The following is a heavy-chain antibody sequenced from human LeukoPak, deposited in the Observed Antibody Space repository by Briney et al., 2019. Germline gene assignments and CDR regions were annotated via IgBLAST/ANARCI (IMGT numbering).Heavy chain of an antibody. Sequence: ASVKVSCKASGYTFTSYGISWVRQAPGQGLEWMGWISGYNGNTNYAQKLHGRVTMTTDTSTTTAYMELRSLTSDDTAVYYCARQRVATTPPYYMDVWGKGTTVTISS. CDR3: ARQRVATTPPYYMDV. V-gene: IGHV1-18*01. CDR1: GYTFTSYG. D-gene: IGHD4-23*01. CDR2: ISGYNGNT. J-gene: IGHJ6*03.